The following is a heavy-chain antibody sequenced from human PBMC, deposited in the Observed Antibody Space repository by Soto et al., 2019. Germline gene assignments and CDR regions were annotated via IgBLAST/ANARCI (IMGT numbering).Heavy chain of an antibody. CDR3: ARVSGWGSGWYGYYYYYGMDA. Sequence: SETLSLTCTVSGGSISSYYWSWIRQPPGKGLEWIGYIYYSGSTNYNPSLKSRVTISVDTSKNQFSLKLSSVTAADTAVYYCARVSGWGSGWYGYYYYYGMDAWGQGTTVTVSS. CDR2: IYYSGST. D-gene: IGHD6-19*01. CDR1: GGSISSYY. V-gene: IGHV4-59*01. J-gene: IGHJ6*02.